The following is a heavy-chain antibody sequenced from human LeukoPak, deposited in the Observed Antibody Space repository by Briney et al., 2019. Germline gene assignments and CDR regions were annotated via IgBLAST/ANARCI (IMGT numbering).Heavy chain of an antibody. CDR3: ARDIYDFWSAEPSDAFDI. J-gene: IGHJ3*02. CDR1: GGSFSGYY. Sequence: PSETLSLTCAVYGGSFSGYYWSWIRQPPGKGLEWTGEINHSGSTNYNPSLKSRVTISVDTSKNQFSLKLSSVTAADTAVHYCARDIYDFWSAEPSDAFDIWGQGTMVTVSS. CDR2: INHSGST. D-gene: IGHD3-3*01. V-gene: IGHV4-34*01.